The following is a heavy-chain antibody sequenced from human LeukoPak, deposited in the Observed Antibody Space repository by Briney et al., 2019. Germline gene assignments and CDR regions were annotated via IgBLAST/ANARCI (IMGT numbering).Heavy chain of an antibody. D-gene: IGHD3-9*01. CDR3: ARDFYYDILTGYPSYGMDV. V-gene: IGHV1-69*13. CDR2: IIPIFGTA. CDR1: GYTFTSYA. Sequence: ASVKVSCKASGYTFTSYAISWVRQAPGQGLEWMGGIIPIFGTANYAQKFQGRVTITADESTSTAYMELSSLRSEDTAVYYCARDFYYDILTGYPSYGMDVWGQGTTVTVSS. J-gene: IGHJ6*02.